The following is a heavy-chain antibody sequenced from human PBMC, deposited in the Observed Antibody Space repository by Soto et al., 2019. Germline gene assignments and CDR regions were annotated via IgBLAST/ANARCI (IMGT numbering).Heavy chain of an antibody. CDR2: IIPIFGTA. D-gene: IGHD3-3*01. CDR1: GGTFSSYA. V-gene: IGHV1-69*13. Sequence: ASVKVSCKASGGTFSSYAISWLRQAAGQGLEWMGGIIPIFGTANYAQKFQGRVTITADESTSTAYMELSSLRSEDTAVYYCARGSMIFGVVHNWFDPWGQGTLVTVSS. J-gene: IGHJ5*02. CDR3: ARGSMIFGVVHNWFDP.